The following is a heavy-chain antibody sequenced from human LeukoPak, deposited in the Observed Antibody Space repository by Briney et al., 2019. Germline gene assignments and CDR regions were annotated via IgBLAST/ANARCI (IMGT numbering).Heavy chain of an antibody. CDR1: GGSISSSSYY. V-gene: IGHV4-39*07. Sequence: SETLSLTCTVSGGSISSSSYYWGWIRQPPGKGLEWIGNGYYSGSTYYNPSLKSRVTILLDTSKNQFSLKLSSVTAADTAVYYCARGIRCSSTSCYYYYYYMDVWGKGTTVTVSS. CDR2: GYYSGST. J-gene: IGHJ6*03. D-gene: IGHD2-2*01. CDR3: ARGIRCSSTSCYYYYYYMDV.